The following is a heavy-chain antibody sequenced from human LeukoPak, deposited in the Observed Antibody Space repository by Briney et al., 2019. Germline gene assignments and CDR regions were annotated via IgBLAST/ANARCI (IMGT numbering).Heavy chain of an antibody. Sequence: PSETLSLTCTVSGGSIRSSTSYWGWIRQPPGKGLEWIGSIYYSGTTYYNPSLKSRVTISVDTSKNQFSLKLTSVTAADTAVYYCARTTEGGYTYGYFYYYYMDVWGKGTTVTISS. CDR3: ARTTEGGYTYGYFYYYYMDV. J-gene: IGHJ6*03. CDR1: GGSIRSSTSY. CDR2: IYYSGTT. D-gene: IGHD5-18*01. V-gene: IGHV4-39*07.